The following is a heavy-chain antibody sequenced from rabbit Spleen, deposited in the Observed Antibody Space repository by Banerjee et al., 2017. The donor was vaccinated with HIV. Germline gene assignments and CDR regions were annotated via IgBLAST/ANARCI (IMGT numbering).Heavy chain of an antibody. CDR1: GIDFSAYTF. CDR3: GRSSYAGYADNDYGINL. D-gene: IGHD7-1*01. CDR2: IDTGSRDFT. J-gene: IGHJ4*01. V-gene: IGHV1S40*01. Sequence: QSLEESGGDLVKPGASLTLTCTASGIDFSAYTFMCWVRQAPGKGLEWIACIDTGSRDFTYYASWAKGRFTISKTSSTTVTLEMTSLTAADTATYFCGRSSYAGYADNDYGINLWGPGTLVTVS.